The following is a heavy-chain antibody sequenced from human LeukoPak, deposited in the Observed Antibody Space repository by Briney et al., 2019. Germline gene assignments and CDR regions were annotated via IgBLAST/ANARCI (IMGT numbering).Heavy chain of an antibody. CDR2: INQDGSKK. D-gene: IGHD2-15*01. Sequence: GGSLRLSCEASGFTFSTYWMIWVRQAPGKGLEWVANINQDGSKKYYVDSVKGRFTISRQNAKNSLFLQMNSLRAEDTAVYYCARHRSGGSQDDAFDIWGQGTLVTVSS. CDR3: ARHRSGGSQDDAFDI. CDR1: GFTFSTYW. J-gene: IGHJ3*02. V-gene: IGHV3-7*01.